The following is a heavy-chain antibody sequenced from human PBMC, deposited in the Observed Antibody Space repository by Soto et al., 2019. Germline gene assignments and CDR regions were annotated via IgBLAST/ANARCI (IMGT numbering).Heavy chain of an antibody. CDR1: GFTVSSNY. V-gene: IGHV3-66*01. CDR2: IYSGGST. D-gene: IGHD6-25*01. J-gene: IGHJ6*02. Sequence: EVQLVESGGGLVQPGGSLRLSCAASGFTVSSNYMSWVRQAPGKGLEWLSIIYSGGSTYYADSVKGRFTISRDNSKNTLYLQRTSPRAEDTAVYYWATAPNSSDRWGGFYGSHVWGLGATVTVSS. CDR3: ATAPNSSDRWGGFYGSHV.